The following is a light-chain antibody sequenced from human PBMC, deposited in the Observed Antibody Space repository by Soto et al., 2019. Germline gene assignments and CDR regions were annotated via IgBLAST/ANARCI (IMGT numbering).Light chain of an antibody. CDR1: QSVRSN. V-gene: IGKV3-15*01. J-gene: IGKJ5*01. CDR3: QQRSNWPIT. Sequence: EIVTTQSPATLSVSPGDTATLSCRASQSVRSNLAWYQQKPGQAPRLLIYGASTRATGIPARFSGSGSGTEFTLTISSLQSEDFAVYYCQQRSNWPITFGQGTRLEIK. CDR2: GAS.